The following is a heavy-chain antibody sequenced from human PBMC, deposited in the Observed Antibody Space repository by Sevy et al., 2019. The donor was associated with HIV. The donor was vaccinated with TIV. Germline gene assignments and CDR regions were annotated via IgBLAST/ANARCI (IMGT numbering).Heavy chain of an antibody. Sequence: GGSLRLSCAASGFTVSSNYMSWVRQAPGKGLEWVSVIYSGGSRYYADSVKGRFTISRDNSKNTLYLQMNSLRAEDTAVYYCARAYYYDSSGSPGFWGQGTLVTVSS. CDR2: IYSGGSR. D-gene: IGHD3-22*01. CDR1: GFTVSSNY. V-gene: IGHV3-53*01. CDR3: ARAYYYDSSGSPGF. J-gene: IGHJ4*02.